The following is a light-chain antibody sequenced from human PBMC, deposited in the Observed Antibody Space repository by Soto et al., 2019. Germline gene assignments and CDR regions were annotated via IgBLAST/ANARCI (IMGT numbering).Light chain of an antibody. V-gene: IGLV2-8*01. CDR2: EVT. CDR3: WSYAGSSKYV. CDR1: SSDVGGYDY. Sequence: QSALTQPPSASGSPGQSVTISCTGTSSDVGGYDYVSWYQQYPGKTPKLMIFEVTKRPSGVPDRFSGSKSGNTASLTISGLQAEDEGDYYCWSYAGSSKYVFGTGTKVTVL. J-gene: IGLJ1*01.